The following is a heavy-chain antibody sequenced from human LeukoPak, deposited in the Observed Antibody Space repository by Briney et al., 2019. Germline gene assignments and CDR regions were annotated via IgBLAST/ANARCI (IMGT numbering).Heavy chain of an antibody. Sequence: AGESLRLSCAVSGLTLSNYGMSWVRQAPGKGLEWVAGISDSGGRTNYADSVKGRFTISRDNPKNTLYLQMNSLRVEDTAVYFCAKRGVVIRVILVGFHKEANYFDSWGQGALVTVSS. CDR1: GLTLSNYG. J-gene: IGHJ4*02. CDR3: AKRGVVIRVILVGFHKEANYFDS. V-gene: IGHV3-23*01. D-gene: IGHD3-10*01. CDR2: ISDSGGRT.